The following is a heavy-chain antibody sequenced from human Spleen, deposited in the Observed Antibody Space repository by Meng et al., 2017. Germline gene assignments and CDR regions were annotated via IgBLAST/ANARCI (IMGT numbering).Heavy chain of an antibody. J-gene: IGHJ4*02. V-gene: IGHV4-34*01. CDR3: ARGPTTMAHDFDY. Sequence: QVQLQQWGPGLLMPSETLSLTCVVSGGSFSDYYWSWIRQPPGKGLEWIGEINHSGSTNYNPSLESRATISVDTSQNNLSLKLSSVTAADSAVYYCARGPTTMAHDFDYWGQGTLVTVSS. CDR2: INHSGST. CDR1: GGSFSDYY. D-gene: IGHD4-11*01.